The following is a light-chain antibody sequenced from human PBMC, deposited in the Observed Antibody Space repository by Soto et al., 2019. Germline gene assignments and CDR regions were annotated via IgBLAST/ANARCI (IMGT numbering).Light chain of an antibody. Sequence: EIVMTQTPATLSATPGERATLSCRASQRVSNNYLAWDQQKPGQAPRLLFYGASSRAPGIPDRFSGSGSETDFTLTISGREPEDFAVYYCLKYGRSPGWAFGQGTKWIS. V-gene: IGKV3-20*01. CDR1: QRVSNNY. CDR3: LKYGRSPGWA. J-gene: IGKJ1*01. CDR2: GAS.